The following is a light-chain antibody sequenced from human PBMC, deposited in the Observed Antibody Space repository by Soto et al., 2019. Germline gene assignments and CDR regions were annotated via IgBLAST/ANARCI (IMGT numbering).Light chain of an antibody. J-gene: IGLJ2*01. CDR1: SSNIGAGYD. CDR2: GND. Sequence: QSVLTQPPSVSGAPGQRVTISCTGSSSNIGAGYDVHWYQQLPGTAPKLLIYGNDNRPSGVPDRFSGSKSGTSASLAITGLQADDEADYYCQSYDSSLSGSVVFGGGTKVTVL. CDR3: QSYDSSLSGSVV. V-gene: IGLV1-40*01.